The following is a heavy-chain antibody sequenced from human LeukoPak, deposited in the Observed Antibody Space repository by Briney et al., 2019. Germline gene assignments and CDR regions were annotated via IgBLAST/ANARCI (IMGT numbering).Heavy chain of an antibody. Sequence: GGSLRLSCAASGSTFSSYGMPWVRQAPGKGLEWVAVISYDGSNKYYADSVKGRFTISRDNSKNTLYLQMNSLRAEDTAVYYCAKTGSLYSSTGGYWGQGTLVTVSS. CDR1: GSTFSSYG. V-gene: IGHV3-30*18. D-gene: IGHD6-13*01. J-gene: IGHJ4*02. CDR3: AKTGSLYSSTGGY. CDR2: ISYDGSNK.